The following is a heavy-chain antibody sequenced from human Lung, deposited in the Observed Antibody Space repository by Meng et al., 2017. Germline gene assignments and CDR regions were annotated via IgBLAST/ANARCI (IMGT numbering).Heavy chain of an antibody. V-gene: IGHV4-39*06. J-gene: IGHJ4*02. CDR3: ARVKYSSSWYLDF. CDR1: GGSISSSRYY. D-gene: IGHD6-13*01. Sequence: EWGPGPGKPSGARALTCTVSGGSISSSRYYWGWIRQPPGKGLEWIGSISEGGNTYYNPSLQSRVSISVDTSKNQFAMKLRSVTAADTAVYYGARVKYSSSWYLDFWGQGALVTVSS. CDR2: ISEGGNT.